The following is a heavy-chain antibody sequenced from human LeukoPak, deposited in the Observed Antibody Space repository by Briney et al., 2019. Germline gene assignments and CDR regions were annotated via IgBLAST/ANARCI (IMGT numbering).Heavy chain of an antibody. CDR3: ARNGGYSYGYDPYYFDY. J-gene: IGHJ4*02. CDR2: ISYDGSNK. CDR1: GFTFSTCA. D-gene: IGHD5-18*01. V-gene: IGHV3-30*04. Sequence: PGGSLRLSCAASGFTFSTCAMSWVRQAPGKGLEWVAVISYDGSNKYYAESVKGRFTISRDNSKNTLYLQMNSLRAEDTAVYYCARNGGYSYGYDPYYFDYWGQGTLVTVSS.